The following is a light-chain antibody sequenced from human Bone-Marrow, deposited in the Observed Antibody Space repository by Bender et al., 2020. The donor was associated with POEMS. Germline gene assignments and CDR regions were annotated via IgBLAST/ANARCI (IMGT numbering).Light chain of an antibody. V-gene: IGLV3-1*01. CDR1: KLEARY. J-gene: IGLJ1*01. CDR3: RAWESTTAYA. Sequence: SYDLTQPPSVSVSPGQTATITCSGDKLEARYVCWFQQKPGQSPVSVIYADNKRPSGLSERFSGSKSGNTASLTISGTQPGDEADYYCRAWESTTAYAFGTGTTVSVL. CDR2: ADN.